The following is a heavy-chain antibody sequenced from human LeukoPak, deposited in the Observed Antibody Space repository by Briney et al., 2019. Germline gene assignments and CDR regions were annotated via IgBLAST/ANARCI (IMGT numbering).Heavy chain of an antibody. D-gene: IGHD6-13*01. Sequence: PGRSLRLSCAASGFTFSSYGMHWVRQAPGKGLEWVAVIWYDGSNKYYADSVKGRFTISRDNSKNTLYLQMNSLRAEDTAVYYCARDQRVIAAAGNPPGYWGQGTLVTVSS. V-gene: IGHV3-33*01. CDR2: IWYDGSNK. J-gene: IGHJ4*02. CDR1: GFTFSSYG. CDR3: ARDQRVIAAAGNPPGY.